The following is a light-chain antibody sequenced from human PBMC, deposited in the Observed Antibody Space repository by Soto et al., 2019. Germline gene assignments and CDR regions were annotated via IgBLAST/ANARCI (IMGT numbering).Light chain of an antibody. Sequence: DIVLTQSPGTLSLSPGERATLSCMASQSVSGSSFAWYQQRPGQAPRLLIYGASNRATGIPDRFIGSGSGTDFTLTIRRLEPEDFAVYDCQQYGSSGTFGQGTKVDNK. V-gene: IGKV3-20*01. CDR2: GAS. CDR1: QSVSGSS. CDR3: QQYGSSGT. J-gene: IGKJ1*01.